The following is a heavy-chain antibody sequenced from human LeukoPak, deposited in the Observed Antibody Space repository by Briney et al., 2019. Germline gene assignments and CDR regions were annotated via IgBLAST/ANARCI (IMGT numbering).Heavy chain of an antibody. CDR3: ARDYERVVPAACYYYYMDV. CDR2: ISSSGSTI. CDR1: GFTFSDYY. J-gene: IGHJ6*03. V-gene: IGHV3-11*01. Sequence: GGSLRLSCAASGFTFSDYYMSWIRQAPGKGLEWVSYISSSGSTIYYADSVKGRFTISRDNAKNSLYLQMNSLRAEDTAVYYCARDYERVVPAACYYYYMDVWGKGTTVTVSS. D-gene: IGHD2-2*01.